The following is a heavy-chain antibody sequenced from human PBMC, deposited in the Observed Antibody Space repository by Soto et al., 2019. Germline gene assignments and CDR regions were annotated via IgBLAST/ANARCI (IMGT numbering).Heavy chain of an antibody. CDR3: ASYGARYCTNGVCSKGTNWFDP. Sequence: GASVKVSCKASGYTFTSYGISWVRQAPGQGLEWMGWISAYNGNTNYAQKLQGRVTMTTDTSTSTAYMELRSLRSDDTAVYYCASYGARYCTNGVCSKGTNWFDPWGQGTLVTVSS. CDR1: GYTFTSYG. D-gene: IGHD2-8*01. J-gene: IGHJ5*02. CDR2: ISAYNGNT. V-gene: IGHV1-18*01.